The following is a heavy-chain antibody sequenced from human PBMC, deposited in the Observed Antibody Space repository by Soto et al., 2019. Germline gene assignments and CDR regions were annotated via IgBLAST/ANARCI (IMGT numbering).Heavy chain of an antibody. V-gene: IGHV4-59*08. Sequence: QVQLQESGPGLVKPSETLSLTCTVSGGSISSYYWSWIRQPPGKGLEWVGYIYYSGSTNYNPSLKIRFTISVDPSKSQFSLKLNSMTAADTAVYYCARHNYGSGSTYCDYWGQGSLVAVSS. CDR1: GGSISSYY. D-gene: IGHD3-10*01. J-gene: IGHJ4*02. CDR3: ARHNYGSGSTYCDY. CDR2: IYYSGST.